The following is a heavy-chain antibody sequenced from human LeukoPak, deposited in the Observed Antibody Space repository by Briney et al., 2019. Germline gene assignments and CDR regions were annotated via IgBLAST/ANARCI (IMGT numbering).Heavy chain of an antibody. V-gene: IGHV3-21*01. CDR2: ISSSSSYI. D-gene: IGHD3-22*01. J-gene: IGHJ4*03. Sequence: GGSLRLSCAASGFTFSSYSMNWVRQAPGKGLEWVSPISSSSSYIYSADSAKGRFTISSDNAKNSLYLQMNSLRAEDTAVYSCASLVVSNQGGDYTFDYWGQGTLVTASS. CDR1: GFTFSSYS. CDR3: ASLVVSNQGGDYTFDY.